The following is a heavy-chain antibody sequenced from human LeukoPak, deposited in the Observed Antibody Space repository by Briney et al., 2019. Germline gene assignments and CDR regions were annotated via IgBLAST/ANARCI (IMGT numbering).Heavy chain of an antibody. V-gene: IGHV3-13*01. CDR3: VRGGIQVSGINAFDI. CDR2: IGIADDT. D-gene: IGHD5/OR15-5a*01. CDR1: GFTFRNYD. J-gene: IGHJ3*02. Sequence: GGSLRLSCAASGFTFRNYDMHWVRQFPGRGLEWVSAIGIADDTHYPDSVKGRFTISRENAKNSLYLQMNSLRDGDTAVYYCVRGGIQVSGINAFDIWGQGTMVTVSS.